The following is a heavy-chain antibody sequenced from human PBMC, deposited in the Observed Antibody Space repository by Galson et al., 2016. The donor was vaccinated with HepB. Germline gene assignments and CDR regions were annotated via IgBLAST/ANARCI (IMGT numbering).Heavy chain of an antibody. D-gene: IGHD2-2*01. CDR2: INHSGTI. CDR1: GGSFSDYY. Sequence: ETLSLTCAVYGGSFSDYYWSWIRQPPGKGLEWIGEINHSGTINYNPSLKSRVTTSVDTSKNQFSLNLGSVTAADTAVYYCARRTVVPTAGNWFDPWGQGTLVTVSS. V-gene: IGHV4-34*01. CDR3: ARRTVVPTAGNWFDP. J-gene: IGHJ5*02.